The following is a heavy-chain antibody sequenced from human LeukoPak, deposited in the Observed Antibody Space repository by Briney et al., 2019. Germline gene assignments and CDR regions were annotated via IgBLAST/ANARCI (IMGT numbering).Heavy chain of an antibody. D-gene: IGHD1-26*01. CDR3: ARGGSYLSAFDI. CDR2: ISSSGSDI. CDR1: GFNFNNHV. V-gene: IGHV3-48*01. Sequence: GTSLRLSCAASGFNFNNHVMHWVRQAPGKGLEWVSYISSSGSDIYYADSVKGRFTISRDNSKNTLYLQMNSLRAEDTAVYYCARGGSYLSAFDIWGQGTMVTVSS. J-gene: IGHJ3*02.